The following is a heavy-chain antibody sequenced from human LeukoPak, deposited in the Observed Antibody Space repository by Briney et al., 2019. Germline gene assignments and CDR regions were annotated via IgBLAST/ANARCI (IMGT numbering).Heavy chain of an antibody. CDR3: ARVTGYMIEDYFDY. V-gene: IGHV4-4*07. D-gene: IGHD3-22*01. J-gene: IGHJ4*02. Sequence: PSETLSLTCTVSGGSISSYYWSWIRQPAGKGLEWIGRIYTSESTNYNPSLKSRVTISVDTSKNQFSLKLSSVTAADTAVYYCARVTGYMIEDYFDYWGQGTLVTVSS. CDR2: IYTSEST. CDR1: GGSISSYY.